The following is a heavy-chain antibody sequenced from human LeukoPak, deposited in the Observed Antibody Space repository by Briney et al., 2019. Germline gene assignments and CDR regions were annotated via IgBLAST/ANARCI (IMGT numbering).Heavy chain of an antibody. J-gene: IGHJ4*02. CDR1: GGSISSSSYY. CDR2: IYYSGST. V-gene: IGHV4-39*07. CDR3: ARGPPYDSSGYYYGIDY. D-gene: IGHD3-22*01. Sequence: PSETLSLTCTVSGGSISSSSYYWGWIRQPPGKGLEWIGSIYYSGSTYYNPSLKSRVTISVDKSKNHVSLKLSSVTAADTAVYYCARGPPYDSSGYYYGIDYWGQGTLVTVSS.